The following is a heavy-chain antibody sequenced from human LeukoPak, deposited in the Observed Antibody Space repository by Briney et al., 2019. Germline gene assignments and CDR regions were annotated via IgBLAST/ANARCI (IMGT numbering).Heavy chain of an antibody. CDR3: AREDYYDSSGYYDY. J-gene: IGHJ4*02. CDR1: GFTFSSYA. V-gene: IGHV3-64*01. CDR2: ISSNGGST. D-gene: IGHD3-22*01. Sequence: GSLRLSCAASGFTFSSYAMHWVRQAPGKGLEYVSAISSNGGSTYYANSVKGRFTISRDNSKNTLYLQMGSLRAEDMAVYYCAREDYYDSSGYYDYWGQGTLVTVSS.